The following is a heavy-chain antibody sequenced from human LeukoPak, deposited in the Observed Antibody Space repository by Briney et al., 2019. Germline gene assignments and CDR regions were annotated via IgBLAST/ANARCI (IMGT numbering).Heavy chain of an antibody. D-gene: IGHD3-10*01. CDR2: ISWNSGSI. CDR1: GFTFSDYY. Sequence: PGGSLRLSCAASGFTFSDYYMSWIRQAPGKGLEWVSGISWNSGSIGYADSVKGRFTISRDNAKNSLYLQMNSLRAEDTALYYCAKDAGGRPNYYMDVWGKGTTVTISS. J-gene: IGHJ6*03. CDR3: AKDAGGRPNYYMDV. V-gene: IGHV3-9*01.